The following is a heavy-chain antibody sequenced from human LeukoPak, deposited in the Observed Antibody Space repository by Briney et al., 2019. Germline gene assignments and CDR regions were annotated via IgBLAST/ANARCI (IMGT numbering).Heavy chain of an antibody. CDR3: ARAQYCSGGSCYSGTLGS. CDR1: GFTVSGNY. CDR2: IYSGADT. J-gene: IGHJ5*02. D-gene: IGHD2-15*01. Sequence: GGFLRLSCAASGFTVSGNYMSWVRQAPGKGLEWVSVIYSGADTYYADSVKGRFTISRHSSQNTVYLQMNSLRAEDTAVYYCARAQYCSGGSCYSGTLGSWGQGTLVTVSS. V-gene: IGHV3-53*04.